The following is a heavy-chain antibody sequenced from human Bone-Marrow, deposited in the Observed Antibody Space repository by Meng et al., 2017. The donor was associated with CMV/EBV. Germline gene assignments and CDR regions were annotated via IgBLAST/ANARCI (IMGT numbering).Heavy chain of an antibody. CDR1: GFTFSSYS. D-gene: IGHD5-18*01. CDR2: ISSSSSYI. J-gene: IGHJ4*02. Sequence: GESLKISCAASGFTFSSYSMNWVRQAPGKGLEWVSSISSSSSYIYYADSVKGRFTISRDNAKNSLYLQMNSLRAEDTAVYYCARAEAVVGTWRYWGQGTLVTVSS. CDR3: ARAEAVVGTWRY. V-gene: IGHV3-21*01.